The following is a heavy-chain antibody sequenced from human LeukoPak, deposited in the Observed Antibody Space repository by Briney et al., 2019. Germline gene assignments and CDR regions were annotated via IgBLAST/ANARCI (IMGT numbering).Heavy chain of an antibody. D-gene: IGHD3-3*01. CDR1: GFTFSSYW. CDR2: IKEDGSEK. J-gene: IGHJ6*03. Sequence: GGYLRLSCAAAGFTFSSYWMRWVRQATGKGLEWVGKIKEDGSEKYYVDSVKGRFTISRDNAKNSLYLQMNSLRAEDTAVYYCARVARDTIFGVVINYYYYMDVWGKGTTVTVSS. CDR3: ARVARDTIFGVVINYYYYMDV. V-gene: IGHV3-7*01.